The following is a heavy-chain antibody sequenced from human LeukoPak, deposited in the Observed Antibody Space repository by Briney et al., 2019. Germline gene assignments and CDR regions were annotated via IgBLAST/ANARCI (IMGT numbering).Heavy chain of an antibody. V-gene: IGHV4-59*08. CDR1: GGSISSYY. Sequence: SETLSLTCTVSGGSISSYYWSWIRQPPGKGLEWIGYIYNSGSTNYNPSLKSRVTISVDTSKNQISLKLNSVTAADTAVCYCARVMGDGSGYYPFDYWGQGTLVTVSS. D-gene: IGHD3-22*01. J-gene: IGHJ4*02. CDR2: IYNSGST. CDR3: ARVMGDGSGYYPFDY.